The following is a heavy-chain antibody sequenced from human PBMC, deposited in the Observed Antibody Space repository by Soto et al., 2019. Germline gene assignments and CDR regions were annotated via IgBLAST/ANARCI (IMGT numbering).Heavy chain of an antibody. Sequence: GGSLRLSCAASGFTFSSYGMHWVRQAPGKGLEWVAVISYDGSNKYYADSVKGRFTISRDNSKNTLYLQMNSLRAEDTAVYYCANYGSGSYGEDAFDIWGQGTMVTVSS. V-gene: IGHV3-30*18. CDR3: ANYGSGSYGEDAFDI. CDR1: GFTFSSYG. D-gene: IGHD3-10*01. CDR2: ISYDGSNK. J-gene: IGHJ3*02.